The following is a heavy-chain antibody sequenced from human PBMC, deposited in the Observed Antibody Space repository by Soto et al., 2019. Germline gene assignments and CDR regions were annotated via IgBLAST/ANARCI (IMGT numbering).Heavy chain of an antibody. D-gene: IGHD4-17*01. CDR3: ARDMFEYGDYYGMDV. CDR2: IIPIFGTA. CDR1: GGTFSSYA. J-gene: IGHJ6*02. Sequence: SVKVSCKASGGTFSSYAISWVRQAPGQGLEWMGGIIPIFGTANYAQKFQGRVTITADESTSTAYMELSSLRSEDTAVYYCARDMFEYGDYYGMDVWGQGTTVTVSS. V-gene: IGHV1-69*13.